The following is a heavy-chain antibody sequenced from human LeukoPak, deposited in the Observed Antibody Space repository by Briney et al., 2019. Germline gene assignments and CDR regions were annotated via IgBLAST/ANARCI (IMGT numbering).Heavy chain of an antibody. CDR2: IKSKTDGGTT. J-gene: IGHJ4*02. CDR1: GFTFSNAW. CDR3: TTVRTRYSYGYYFDY. Sequence: GGSLRLSCAASGFTFSNAWMSWVRQAPGKGLEWVGRIKSKTDGGTTDYAAPVKGRFTISRDDSKNTLYLQMNSLKTEDTAVYYCTTVRTRYSYGYYFDYWGQGTLVTVSS. V-gene: IGHV3-15*01. D-gene: IGHD5-18*01.